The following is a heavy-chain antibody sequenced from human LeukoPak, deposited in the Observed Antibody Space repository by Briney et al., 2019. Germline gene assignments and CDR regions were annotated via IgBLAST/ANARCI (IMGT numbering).Heavy chain of an antibody. CDR1: GGSFSGYY. D-gene: IGHD3-10*01. CDR2: INHSGST. V-gene: IGHV4-34*01. Sequence: PSETLSLTCAVYGGSFSGYYWSWIRQPPGKGLEWIGEINHSGSTNYNPSLKSRVTISVDTSKNQFSLKLSSVTAADTAVYYCARRARGGVIPYWGQGTLVTVSS. J-gene: IGHJ4*02. CDR3: ARRARGGVIPY.